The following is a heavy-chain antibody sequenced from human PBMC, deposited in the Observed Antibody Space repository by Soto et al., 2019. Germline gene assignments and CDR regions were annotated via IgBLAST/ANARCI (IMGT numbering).Heavy chain of an antibody. CDR2: ISWDGGSP. J-gene: IGHJ4*02. V-gene: IGHV3-43*01. CDR3: AKGDGASYCSSASCSIDY. Sequence: EVQLVESGGVVVQPGGSLRLSCAASGFTFDDYTMHWVRQPPGKGLEWVSLISWDGGSPYYADSVKGRFIISRDNSKNSLYLQVSSLRTEDTALYYCAKGDGASYCSSASCSIDYWGQGTLVAVSP. CDR1: GFTFDDYT. D-gene: IGHD2-2*01.